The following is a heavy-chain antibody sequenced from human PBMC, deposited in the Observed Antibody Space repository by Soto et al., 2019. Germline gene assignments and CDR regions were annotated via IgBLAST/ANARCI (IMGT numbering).Heavy chain of an antibody. D-gene: IGHD2-21*01. J-gene: IGHJ4*02. V-gene: IGHV3-21*01. CDR2: IQGDTGHT. CDR3: ERETYDPRDY. CDR1: GFSMSDYR. Sequence: EVQLVESGGGLVKTGESLRLSCVTSGFSMSDYRLNWVRQAPGQGLEWVSLIQGDTGHTFYSDSVRGRVIIARDDAKSSVYLQMKALRVEDTAVYYCERETYDPRDYWGQGTLVPVSS.